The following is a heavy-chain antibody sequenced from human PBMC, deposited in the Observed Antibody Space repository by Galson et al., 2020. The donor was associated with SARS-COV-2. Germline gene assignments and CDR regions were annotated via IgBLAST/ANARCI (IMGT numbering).Heavy chain of an antibody. D-gene: IGHD3-10*01. V-gene: IGHV1-46*01. J-gene: IGHJ4*02. CDR1: GYTFTSNY. CDR2: IDPSVGRS. Sequence: ASVKVSCKASGYTFTSNYMHWVRQAPGQGLEWMGVIDPSVGRSSYAQKLQKLLKRTGGTTTYAQKFQGRVTMTMDTSTSTVYMELSSLRSEDTAVYYCARSLGYGSGSYRVDYFDYWGQGTLVTVSS. CDR3: ARSLGYGSGSYRVDYFDY.